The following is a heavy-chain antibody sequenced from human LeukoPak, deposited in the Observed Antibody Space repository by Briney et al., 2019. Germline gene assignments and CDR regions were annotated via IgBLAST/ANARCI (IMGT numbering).Heavy chain of an antibody. CDR3: ARGVSRAPYYYYYGMDV. J-gene: IGHJ6*02. D-gene: IGHD6-6*01. Sequence: GGSLRLSCAASGFTVSSNYMSWVRQAPGKGLEWVSVIYSGGSTYYADSVKGRFTISRDNSKNTLYLQMNSLRAEDTAVYYCARGVSRAPYYYYYGMDVWGQGTTVTVSS. V-gene: IGHV3-53*01. CDR1: GFTVSSNY. CDR2: IYSGGST.